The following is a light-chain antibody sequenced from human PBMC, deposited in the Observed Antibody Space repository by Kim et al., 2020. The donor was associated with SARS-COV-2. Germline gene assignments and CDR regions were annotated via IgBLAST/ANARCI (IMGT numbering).Light chain of an antibody. CDR3: QQYNNWPLA. J-gene: IGKJ4*01. Sequence: VSPGERATLSCRASQGVSSNLAWYQQKPGQAPRLLIYGASTRATGFPARFSGSGSGTEFTLTISSLQSEDFAVYYCQQYNNWPLAFGGGTKVEIK. CDR1: QGVSSN. V-gene: IGKV3-15*01. CDR2: GAS.